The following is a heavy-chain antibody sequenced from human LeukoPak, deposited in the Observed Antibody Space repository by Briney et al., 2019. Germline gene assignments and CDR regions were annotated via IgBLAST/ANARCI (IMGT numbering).Heavy chain of an antibody. CDR2: INYNGEIT. CDR1: GGSFSGYL. J-gene: IGHJ6*02. D-gene: IGHD1-14*01. V-gene: IGHV4-34*01. Sequence: SETLSLTCAVPGGSFSGYLWSWLRQPPGKGLEWVGEINYNGEITNYNPSLKSRVTISIDESKNQFSLKLTSVTAADTAVYYCTRSGLTGMRKYPRADYYYYGMDAWGQGTAVTVSS. CDR3: TRSGLTGMRKYPRADYYYYGMDA.